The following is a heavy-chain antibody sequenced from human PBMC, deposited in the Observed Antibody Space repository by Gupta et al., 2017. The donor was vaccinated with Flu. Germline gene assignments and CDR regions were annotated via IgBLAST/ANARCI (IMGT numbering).Heavy chain of an antibody. Sequence: EVQVVESGGGLVQPGGSLRLSCVPSGFTFSNYWMHWVRQAPGKGLVWVSRITADGMDTTYADSVKGRFTISRDNAKNTVYLQMKSLKVEDTAVYYCASGSAESDGGIDWGQGTLVTVA. CDR1: GFTFSNYW. D-gene: IGHD1-26*01. J-gene: IGHJ4*02. CDR2: ITADGMDT. V-gene: IGHV3-74*01. CDR3: ASGSAESDGGID.